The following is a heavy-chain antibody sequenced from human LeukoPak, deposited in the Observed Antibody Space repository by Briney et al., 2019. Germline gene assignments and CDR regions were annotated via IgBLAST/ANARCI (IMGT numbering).Heavy chain of an antibody. CDR3: AKDHYYDSSGPIRY. J-gene: IGHJ4*02. CDR1: EFTFSSYA. D-gene: IGHD3-22*01. CDR2: ISGSGSST. Sequence: GGSLRLSCAASEFTFSSYAMSWVRQAPGKGLEWVSAISGSGSSTYYADSVKGRFTISRDNSKNTLYLQMNSLRAEDTAVYYCAKDHYYDSSGPIRYWGQGTLVTVSS. V-gene: IGHV3-23*01.